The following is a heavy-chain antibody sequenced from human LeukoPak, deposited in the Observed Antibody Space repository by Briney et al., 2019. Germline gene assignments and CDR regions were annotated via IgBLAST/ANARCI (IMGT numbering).Heavy chain of an antibody. CDR3: ARDYYDSSGYYYANGYYFDY. D-gene: IGHD3-22*01. CDR2: IYTSGST. Sequence: SETLSLTCTVSGGSISSGSYYWSWIRQPAGKGLEWIGRIYTSGSTNYNPSLKSRVTISVDTSKNQFSLKLSSVTAADTAVYYCARDYYDSSGYYYANGYYFDYWGQGTLVTVSS. J-gene: IGHJ4*02. CDR1: GGSISSGSYY. V-gene: IGHV4-61*02.